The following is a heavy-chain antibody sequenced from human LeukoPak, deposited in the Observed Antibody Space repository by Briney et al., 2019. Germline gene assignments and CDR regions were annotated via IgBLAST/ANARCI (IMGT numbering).Heavy chain of an antibody. CDR3: AKSGYQLLAGNWFDP. D-gene: IGHD2-2*01. Sequence: GKSLRLSCAASGFTFSTYGMHWVRQAPGKGLEWVAVISYDGSNKNYADSVKGRFTISRDNSRNTLYLQMNSLRPEDTAVYYCAKSGYQLLAGNWFDPWGQGTLVTVSS. V-gene: IGHV3-30*18. CDR1: GFTFSTYG. J-gene: IGHJ5*02. CDR2: ISYDGSNK.